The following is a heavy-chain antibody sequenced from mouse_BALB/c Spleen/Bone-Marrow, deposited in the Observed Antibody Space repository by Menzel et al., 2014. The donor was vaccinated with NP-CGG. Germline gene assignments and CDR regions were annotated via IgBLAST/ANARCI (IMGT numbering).Heavy chain of an antibody. D-gene: IGHD1-1*01. CDR1: GFNIKDTY. V-gene: IGHV14-3*02. CDR3: ARGGSSYGWYFDV. J-gene: IGHJ1*01. CDR2: IDPANGNT. Sequence: VQLQHSGAELVKPGASVKLSCTASGFNIKDTYMHWVKQRPEQGLEWIGRIDPANGNTKYDPKFQGKATITADTSSNTAYLQLSSLTSEDTAVYYCARGGSSYGWYFDVWGAGTTVTVSS.